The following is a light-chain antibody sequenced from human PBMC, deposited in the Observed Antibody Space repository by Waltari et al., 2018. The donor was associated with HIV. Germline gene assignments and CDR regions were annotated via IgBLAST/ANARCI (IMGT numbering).Light chain of an antibody. CDR1: QSINNW. CDR3: QQYNTYSRT. V-gene: IGKV1-5*03. CDR2: KAS. J-gene: IGKJ1*01. Sequence: DIQMTQSSSTLSASVGDRVSSTCRASQSINNWLAWYQQKPGKAPKLLIYKASTLESGVPSRFSGGGSGTEFTLTITSLQPEDFATYYCQQYNTYSRTFGQGTKVEAK.